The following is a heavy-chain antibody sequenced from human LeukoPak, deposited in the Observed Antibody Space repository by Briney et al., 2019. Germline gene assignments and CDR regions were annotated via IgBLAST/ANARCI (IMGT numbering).Heavy chain of an antibody. CDR1: GFTVSSNY. CDR3: ARRCGGSCFYAFDI. V-gene: IGHV3-66*01. J-gene: IGHJ3*02. Sequence: GGSLRLSCAASGFTVSSNYMSWVRQAPGKGLEWVSVIYSGGSTYYAYSVRVRFTISRDNSKNTLYLQMTSMMAEDTAVYYCARRCGGSCFYAFDIWGQGTMVTVSS. D-gene: IGHD2-15*01. CDR2: IYSGGST.